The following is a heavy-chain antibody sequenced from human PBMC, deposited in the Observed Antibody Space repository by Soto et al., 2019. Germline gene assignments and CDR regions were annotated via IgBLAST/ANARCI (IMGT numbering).Heavy chain of an antibody. V-gene: IGHV4-4*07. CDR1: GASISGFY. D-gene: IGHD1-1*01. CDR2: IYATGTT. CDR3: VRDGTKTLRDWFDP. J-gene: IGHJ5*02. Sequence: NPSETLSLTCTVSGASISGFYWSWIRKSAGKGLEWTGRIYATGTTDYNPSLKSRVMMSVDTSKKQFSLKLRSVTAADTAVYYCVRDGTKTLRDWFDPWGQGISVTVSS.